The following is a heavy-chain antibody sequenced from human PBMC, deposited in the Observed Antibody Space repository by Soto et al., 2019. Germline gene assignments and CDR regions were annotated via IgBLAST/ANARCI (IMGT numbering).Heavy chain of an antibody. D-gene: IGHD1-26*01. V-gene: IGHV4-59*01. CDR2: IYYSGST. CDR3: ARRWGPTVDC. CDR1: GGSISSYY. J-gene: IGHJ4*02. Sequence: SETLSLTCSVSGGSISSYYWSWIRQPPGKGLEWIGYIYYSGSTNYNPSLKSQVTISVDTSKNQFSLKLSSVTAADTAVYYCARRWGPTVDCGGQGTLVTAFS.